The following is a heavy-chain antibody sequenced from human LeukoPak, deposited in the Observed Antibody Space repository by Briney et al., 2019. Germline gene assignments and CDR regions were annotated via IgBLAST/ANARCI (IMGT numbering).Heavy chain of an antibody. CDR1: GFTFSTYG. V-gene: IGHV3-23*01. J-gene: IGHJ4*02. Sequence: EGSLRLSCAASGFTFSTYGMSWVRQAPGKGLEWVSAISGSGGSTYYADSVKGRFTISRDNSMNTLYLQMNSLRAEHTAVYYCAKGAYYADWGQGTLVTVSS. D-gene: IGHD3-3*01. CDR2: ISGSGGST. CDR3: AKGAYYAD.